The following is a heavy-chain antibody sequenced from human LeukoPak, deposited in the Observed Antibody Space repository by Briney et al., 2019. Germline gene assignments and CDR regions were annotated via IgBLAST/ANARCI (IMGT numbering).Heavy chain of an antibody. Sequence: SETLSLTCAVYGGSFSGYYWSWIRQPPGKGLEWIGEINHSGSTNYNPSLKSRVTISVDTSKNQFSLKLSSVTAADTAVYYCARAPIRSVVTRGDAFDIWGQGQWSPSLQ. CDR1: GGSFSGYY. CDR2: INHSGST. V-gene: IGHV4-34*01. J-gene: IGHJ3*02. D-gene: IGHD4-23*01. CDR3: ARAPIRSVVTRGDAFDI.